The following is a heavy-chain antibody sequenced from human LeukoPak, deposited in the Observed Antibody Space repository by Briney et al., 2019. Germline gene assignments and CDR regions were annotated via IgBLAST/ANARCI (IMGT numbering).Heavy chain of an antibody. J-gene: IGHJ4*02. D-gene: IGHD2/OR15-2a*01. Sequence: ASGTLSLTCDVSGGSISATNWWTWVRQPPGGGLEWIGEVHLNGRSHYSPSLERRVTMSADMSENHISLHLTSVTAADTAVYYCAREGGFYRPLDYTGPGTLVIVSS. V-gene: IGHV4-4*02. CDR3: AREGGFYRPLDY. CDR2: VHLNGRS. CDR1: GGSISATNW.